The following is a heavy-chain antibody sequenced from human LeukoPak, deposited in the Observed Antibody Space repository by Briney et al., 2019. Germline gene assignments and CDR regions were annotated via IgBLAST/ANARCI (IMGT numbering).Heavy chain of an antibody. V-gene: IGHV3-23*01. CDR3: TRREDCGGDCPYYFDY. D-gene: IGHD2-21*02. CDR2: INTSGGRT. Sequence: PGGSLRLSCGASGFTFKNYGMNWVRQAQGKGLEWVSTINTSGGRTYYADSVKGRFTISRDNSKNTLYLQMNSLRAEDTAVYYCTRREDCGGDCPYYFDYWGQGTLVTVSS. CDR1: GFTFKNYG. J-gene: IGHJ4*02.